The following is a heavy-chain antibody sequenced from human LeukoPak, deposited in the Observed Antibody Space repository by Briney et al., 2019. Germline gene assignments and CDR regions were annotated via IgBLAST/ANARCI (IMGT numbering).Heavy chain of an antibody. D-gene: IGHD3-10*01. CDR1: GFTFSSYW. J-gene: IGHJ1*01. Sequence: GGSLRLSCAASGFTFSSYWMTWVRQAPGKGLEWVANIKQDGSEQSYVDSVKGRFTISRDNAKNSLYLQMNNLRAEDAAVYYCARDGSGTYAPLEYFQHWGQGTLVTVSS. CDR2: IKQDGSEQ. V-gene: IGHV3-7*05. CDR3: ARDGSGTYAPLEYFQH.